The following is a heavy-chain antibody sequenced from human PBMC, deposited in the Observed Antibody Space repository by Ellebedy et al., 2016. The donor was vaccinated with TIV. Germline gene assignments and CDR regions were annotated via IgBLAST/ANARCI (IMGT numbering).Heavy chain of an antibody. V-gene: IGHV3-7*01. J-gene: IGHJ4*02. CDR2: IKQDGSEK. CDR3: ARYGGYNSFWY. Sequence: PGGSLRLSCAASGLTFSNNWMSWVRQAPGKGLEWVANIKQDGSEKYYVDSVKVRFTISRDNAKSSLYLQMNSLRFEDTAVYYCARYGGYNSFWYWGQGTLVTVSS. CDR1: GLTFSNNW. D-gene: IGHD3-22*01.